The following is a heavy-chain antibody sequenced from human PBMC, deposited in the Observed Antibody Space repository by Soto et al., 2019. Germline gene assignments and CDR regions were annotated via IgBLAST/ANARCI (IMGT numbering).Heavy chain of an antibody. CDR2: INPSGGST. Sequence: ASVKVSCKASGYTFTSYYMHWVRQAPGRGLEWMVIINPSGGSTSYAQKFQGRVTITADESTSTAYMELSSLRSEDTTVYYCASNLFYYSSGSYYKFSLDYCAQGTLVTVSS. CDR1: GYTFTSYY. V-gene: IGHV1-46*01. CDR3: ASNLFYYSSGSYYKFSLDY. D-gene: IGHD3-10*01. J-gene: IGHJ4*02.